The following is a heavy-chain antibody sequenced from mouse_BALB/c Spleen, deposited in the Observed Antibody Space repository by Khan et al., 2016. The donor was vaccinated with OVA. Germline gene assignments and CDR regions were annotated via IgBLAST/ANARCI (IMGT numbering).Heavy chain of an antibody. D-gene: IGHD1-1*01. CDR3: ARHCYGGIPYWYFDV. CDR2: IFPGDDST. CDR1: GYTFTSYD. Sequence: QVRLQQSGAELVKPGASVKLSCKASGYTFTSYDINWVRQRPEQGLEWIGWIFPGDDSTKYNEKFKGKAPLTSDTSSRTAYTQHSRLTSDESAVYFCARHCYGGIPYWYFDVWGAGTTVTVSS. J-gene: IGHJ1*01. V-gene: IGHV1-85*01.